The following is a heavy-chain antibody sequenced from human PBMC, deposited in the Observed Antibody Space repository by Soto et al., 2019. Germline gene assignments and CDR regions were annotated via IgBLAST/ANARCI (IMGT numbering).Heavy chain of an antibody. CDR1: GITFSNAW. J-gene: IGHJ6*02. CDR2: IKSITDGGTT. D-gene: IGHD2-2*01. CDR3: STDSADIVVVPATFGMDV. Sequence: LRLSCAASGITFSNAWMTWVRQAPGKGLEWVGRIKSITDGGTTDYAAPVKGRFTISRDDSKDTLYLQMNNLKTEDTAVYHCSTDSADIVVVPATFGMDVWGQGTTVTVSS. V-gene: IGHV3-15*01.